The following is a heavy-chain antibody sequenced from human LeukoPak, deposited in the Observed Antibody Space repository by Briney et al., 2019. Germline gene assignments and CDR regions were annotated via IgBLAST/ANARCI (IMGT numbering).Heavy chain of an antibody. CDR1: GGSFSSYY. D-gene: IGHD6-19*01. J-gene: IGHJ5*02. CDR3: ARAIAVADPNWFDP. V-gene: IGHV4-59*01. Sequence: SETLSLTCAVYGGSFSSYYWSWIRQPPGKGLEWIGYIYYSGSTNYNPSLKSRVTISVDTSKNQFSLKLSSVTAADTAVYYCARAIAVADPNWFDPWGQGTLVTVSS. CDR2: IYYSGST.